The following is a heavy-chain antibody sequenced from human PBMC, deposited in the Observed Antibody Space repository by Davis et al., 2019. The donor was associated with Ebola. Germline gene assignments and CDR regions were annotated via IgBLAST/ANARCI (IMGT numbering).Heavy chain of an antibody. CDR1: GGSFSGYY. Sequence: SETLSLTCAVYGGSFSGYYWSWIRQPPGKGLEWIGEINHSGSTNYNPSPKSRVTISVATSKNQFSLKLSSVTAADTAVYYCARRDIVVVGGMDVWGQGTTVTVSS. CDR3: ARRDIVVVGGMDV. V-gene: IGHV4-34*01. CDR2: INHSGST. D-gene: IGHD2-15*01. J-gene: IGHJ6*02.